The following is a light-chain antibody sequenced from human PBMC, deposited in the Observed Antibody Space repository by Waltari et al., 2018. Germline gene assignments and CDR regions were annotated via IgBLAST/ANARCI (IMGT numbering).Light chain of an antibody. Sequence: EMVLTQSPATLSLSPGDRAILSCRASESVSNSLTWYQQKPGQTPRLLIYDDDKRAAGIPARFSGSGSGTDFTLTISSLEPEDFAVYYCLQRTDWPPVYTFGQGTNLEIK. V-gene: IGKV3-11*01. CDR3: LQRTDWPPVYT. J-gene: IGKJ2*01. CDR1: ESVSNS. CDR2: DDD.